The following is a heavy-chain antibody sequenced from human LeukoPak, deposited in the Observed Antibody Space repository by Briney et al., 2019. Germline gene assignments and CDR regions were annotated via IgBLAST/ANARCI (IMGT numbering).Heavy chain of an antibody. Sequence: SETLSLTCTVSGGSINSSSYYWGWIRQPPGKGLEWIGSIYYSGSTYYNPSLKSRVTISVDTSKNQFSLKLSSVTAADTAVYYCARGPYYDILTGYRGTGMDVWGQGTTVTVSS. J-gene: IGHJ6*02. CDR2: IYYSGST. V-gene: IGHV4-39*07. D-gene: IGHD3-9*01. CDR1: GGSINSSSYY. CDR3: ARGPYYDILTGYRGTGMDV.